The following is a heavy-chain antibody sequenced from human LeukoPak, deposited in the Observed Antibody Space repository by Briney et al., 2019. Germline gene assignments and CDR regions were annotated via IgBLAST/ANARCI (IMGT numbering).Heavy chain of an antibody. D-gene: IGHD3/OR15-3a*01. CDR1: GFTFEDYA. CDR3: AKGHALDQAYFDY. Sequence: PGGSLRLYCAASGFTFEDYAMHWVRQAPGKGLEWVSLISWDGGSTYYADSVKGRFTISRDNSKNSLYLQMNSLRAEDTALYYCAKGHALDQAYFDYWGQGTLVTVSS. J-gene: IGHJ4*02. V-gene: IGHV3-43D*03. CDR2: ISWDGGST.